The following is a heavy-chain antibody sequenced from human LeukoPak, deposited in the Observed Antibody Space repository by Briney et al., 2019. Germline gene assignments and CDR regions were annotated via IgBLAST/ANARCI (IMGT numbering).Heavy chain of an antibody. Sequence: PGGSLRLSRAASGFTFSSYAMHWVRQAPGKGLEWVAVISYDGSNKYYADSVKGRFTISRDNSKNTLYLQMNSLRAEDTAVYYCARDSGGYDYGYYFDYWGQGTLVTVSS. CDR2: ISYDGSNK. D-gene: IGHD5-12*01. CDR1: GFTFSSYA. CDR3: ARDSGGYDYGYYFDY. V-gene: IGHV3-30*04. J-gene: IGHJ4*02.